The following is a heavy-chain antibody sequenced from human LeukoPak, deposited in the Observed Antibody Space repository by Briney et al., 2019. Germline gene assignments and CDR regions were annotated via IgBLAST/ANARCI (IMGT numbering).Heavy chain of an antibody. CDR1: GFSFSNNY. CDR3: AKDRGAVAPSGY. J-gene: IGHJ4*02. CDR2: IYSGGST. Sequence: PGGSLRLSCAASGFSFSNNYMSWVRQAPGKGLEWVSVIYSGGSTFYADSVKGRFTISRDNSKNKLYLQMNSLRAEDTAVYYCAKDRGAVAPSGYWGQGTLVTVSS. D-gene: IGHD6-19*01. V-gene: IGHV3-66*01.